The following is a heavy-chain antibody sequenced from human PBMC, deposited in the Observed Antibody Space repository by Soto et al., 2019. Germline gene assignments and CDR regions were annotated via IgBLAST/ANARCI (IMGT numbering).Heavy chain of an antibody. V-gene: IGHV4-59*01. D-gene: IGHD6-13*01. CDR2: VYYSGNT. CDR1: GGSISSYY. Sequence: QVQLQESGPGLVKPSETLSLTCSVSGGSISSYYWSWIRQPPGKGLEWIGYVYYSGNTNYNPSLKSRVTISVDMSKNQFSLKLSSVTAADTAVYYCARRSTSWYDNWFDPWGQGTLVTVSS. J-gene: IGHJ5*02. CDR3: ARRSTSWYDNWFDP.